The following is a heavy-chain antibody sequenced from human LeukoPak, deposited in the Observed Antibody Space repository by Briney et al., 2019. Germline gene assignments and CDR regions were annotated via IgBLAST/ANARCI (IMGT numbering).Heavy chain of an antibody. CDR1: GSTFSIYG. CDR3: AKDVGSSSFWYFDL. J-gene: IGHJ2*01. Sequence: GGSLRLSCAASGSTFSIYGMSWVRQAPGKGLDWVSSMSDSGGATYYADSVNGRFTISRDNSKNTLYLQMNSLGAEDTAVYYCAKDVGSSSFWYFDLWGRGTLVTVSS. D-gene: IGHD6-6*01. CDR2: MSDSGGAT. V-gene: IGHV3-23*01.